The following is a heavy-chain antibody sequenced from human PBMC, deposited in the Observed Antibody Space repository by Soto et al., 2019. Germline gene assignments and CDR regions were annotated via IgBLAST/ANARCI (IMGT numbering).Heavy chain of an antibody. CDR3: VTPGKGGFDY. J-gene: IGHJ4*02. D-gene: IGHD3-16*01. V-gene: IGHV4-59*04. CDR2: IYYSGST. Sequence: PSETLSLTCTVSGGSISSYYWSWIRQPPGKGLEWIGYIYYSGSTYYNPSLKSRVTISVDTSKNQFSLKLSSVTAADTAVYSCVTPGKGGFDYLGQGTLVTVSS. CDR1: GGSISSYY.